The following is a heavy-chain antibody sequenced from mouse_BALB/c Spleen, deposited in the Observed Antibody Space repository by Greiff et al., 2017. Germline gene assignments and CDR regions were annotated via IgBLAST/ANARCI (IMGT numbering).Heavy chain of an antibody. J-gene: IGHJ2*01. CDR3: ARGRDGYYFDY. D-gene: IGHD2-3*01. CDR2: IYPGDGDT. Sequence: VQLVESGAELARPGASVKLSCKASGYTFTSYWMQWVKQRPGQGLEWIGAIYPGDGDTRYTQKFKGKATLTADKSSSTAYMQLSSLASEDSAVYYCARGRDGYYFDYWGQGTTLTVSS. V-gene: IGHV1-87*01. CDR1: GYTFTSYW.